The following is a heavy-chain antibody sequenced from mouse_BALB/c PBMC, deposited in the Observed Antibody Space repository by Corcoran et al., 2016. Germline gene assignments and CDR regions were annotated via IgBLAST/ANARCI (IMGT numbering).Heavy chain of an antibody. CDR2: IYWDDDK. Sequence: QVTLKESGPGILQPSQTLSLTCSFSGFSLSTSGMGVSWIRQPSGKGLEGLAHIYWDDDKRYNPSLKSRLTISKDTSRNQVVLKITSVATAETATDYCARRASYYGSSPYYYAMDYWGQGTSVTVSS. CDR3: ARRASYYGSSPYYYAMDY. D-gene: IGHD1-1*01. CDR1: GFSLSTSGMG. V-gene: IGHV8-12*01. J-gene: IGHJ4*01.